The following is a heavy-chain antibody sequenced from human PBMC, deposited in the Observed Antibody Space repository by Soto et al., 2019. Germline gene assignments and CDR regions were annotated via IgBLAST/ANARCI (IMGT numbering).Heavy chain of an antibody. CDR1: GFTFSSYA. CDR2: ISGSGGST. J-gene: IGHJ4*02. CDR3: AKFLLEPGHLTLKLYYFDY. Sequence: GGSLRLSCAASGFTFSSYAMSWVRQAPGKGLEWVSAISGSGGSTYYADSVKGRFTISRDNSKNTLYLQMNSLRAEDTAVYYCAKFLLEPGHLTLKLYYFDYWGQGTLVTVSS. V-gene: IGHV3-23*01. D-gene: IGHD1-1*01.